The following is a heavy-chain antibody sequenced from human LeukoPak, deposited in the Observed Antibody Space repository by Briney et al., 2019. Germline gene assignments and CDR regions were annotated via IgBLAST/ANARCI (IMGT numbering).Heavy chain of an antibody. J-gene: IGHJ6*02. CDR2: IKQDGSEK. CDR1: GFTFSSYW. CDR3: ARRPITMVRGAAYYGMDV. D-gene: IGHD3-10*01. Sequence: GGSLRLSCAASGFTFSSYWTSWVRQAPGKGLEWVANIKQDGSEKYYVDSVKGRFTISRDNAKNSLYLQMNSLRAEDTAVYYCARRPITMVRGAAYYGMDVWGQGTTVTVSS. V-gene: IGHV3-7*01.